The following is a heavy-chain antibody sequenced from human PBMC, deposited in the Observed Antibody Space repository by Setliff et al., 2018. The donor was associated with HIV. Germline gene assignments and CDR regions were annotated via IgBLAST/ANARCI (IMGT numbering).Heavy chain of an antibody. CDR1: GGSFSGYY. V-gene: IGHV4-34*01. CDR2: INHSGST. D-gene: IGHD2-21*02. CDR3: AREGDGIDF. J-gene: IGHJ4*02. Sequence: SETLSLTCAVYGGSFSGYYWSWIRQPPGKGLEWIGEINHSGSTNYNPSLKSRATISLDASKNKISLKLTSVTSADTAVYYCAREGDGIDFWGQGTLVTVSS.